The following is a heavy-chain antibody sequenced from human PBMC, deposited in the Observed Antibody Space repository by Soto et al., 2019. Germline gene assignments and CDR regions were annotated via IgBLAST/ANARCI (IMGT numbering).Heavy chain of an antibody. CDR1: GFTFTSSA. CDR3: AAPLYGSGYSGHYYYYGMDV. V-gene: IGHV1-58*01. D-gene: IGHD3-3*01. CDR2: IVVGSGNT. Sequence: ASVKVSCKASGFTFTSSAVQWVRQARGQRLEWIGWIVVGSGNTNYAQKFQERVTITRDMSTSTAYMELSSLRSEDTAVYYCAAPLYGSGYSGHYYYYGMDVWGQGTTVTVSS. J-gene: IGHJ6*02.